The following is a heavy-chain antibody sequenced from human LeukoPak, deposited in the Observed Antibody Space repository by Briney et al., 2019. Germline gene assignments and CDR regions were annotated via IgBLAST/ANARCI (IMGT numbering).Heavy chain of an antibody. D-gene: IGHD3-16*01. Sequence: GGTLRLFCAASGFTFRNYWKSWVRQAPARGLDWVATITQDGFLKHYADSVRGRFTISRHNDENTLYLHMDTELVGHAALFHCARLGGETTRFAVWGQGALVTVPS. CDR3: ARLGGETTRFAV. V-gene: IGHV3-7*01. CDR1: GFTFRNYW. J-gene: IGHJ4*02. CDR2: ITQDGFLK.